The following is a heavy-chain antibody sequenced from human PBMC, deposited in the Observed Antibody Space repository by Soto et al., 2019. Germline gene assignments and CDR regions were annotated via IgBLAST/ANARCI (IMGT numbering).Heavy chain of an antibody. CDR2: ISYDGSNK. J-gene: IGHJ4*02. CDR3: AKETPGFDY. CDR1: GFTFSSYG. V-gene: IGHV3-30*18. Sequence: GGTLRLSCAASGFTFSSYGMHWVRQARGKGLEWLAVISYDGSNKYYADSVKGRFTISRDNSKYTLYLQMNSLRAEDTAVYYCAKETPGFDYWGQGTLVTVSS.